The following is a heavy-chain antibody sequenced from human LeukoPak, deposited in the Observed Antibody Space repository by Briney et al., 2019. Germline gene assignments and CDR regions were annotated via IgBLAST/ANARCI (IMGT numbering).Heavy chain of an antibody. Sequence: KPGGSLRLSCAASGFTFSDYYMSWIRQAPGKGLEWVSYISSTSSTIYYADSVKGRFTVSRDNAKNSLYLQMNSLRDDDTAVYYCARDLISGHYTFDYWGQGTLVTVSS. CDR1: GFTFSDYY. V-gene: IGHV3-11*04. J-gene: IGHJ4*02. CDR3: ARDLISGHYTFDY. D-gene: IGHD1-26*01. CDR2: ISSTSSTI.